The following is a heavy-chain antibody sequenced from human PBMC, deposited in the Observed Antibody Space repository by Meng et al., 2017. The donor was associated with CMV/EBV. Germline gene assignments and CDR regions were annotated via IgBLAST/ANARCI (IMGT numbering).Heavy chain of an antibody. CDR2: ISSSSSYI. CDR1: GFTFSSYW. D-gene: IGHD1-7*01. J-gene: IGHJ5*02. V-gene: IGHV3-21*01. CDR3: ARDLELRPWFDP. Sequence: GESLKISCAASGFTFSSYWMNWVRQAPGKGLEWVSSISSSSSYIYYADSVKGRFTISRDNAKNSLYLQMNSLRAEDTAVYYCARDLELRPWFDPWGQGTLVTVSS.